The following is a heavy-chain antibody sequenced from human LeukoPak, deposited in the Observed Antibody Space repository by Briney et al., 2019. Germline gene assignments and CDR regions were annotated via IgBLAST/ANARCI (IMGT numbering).Heavy chain of an antibody. J-gene: IGHJ4*02. CDR3: ARDRIKSGSYYFDY. D-gene: IGHD1-26*01. CDR2: ISGRSSTI. CDR1: AFTFSDYS. Sequence: GSLRLSCAASAFTFSDYSMNWVRQAPGKGLEWIAYISGRSSTIYYADSVKGRFTISRDNAKNSMYLQMNSLRAEDTAVYYCARDRIKSGSYYFDYWGQGTLVTVSS. V-gene: IGHV3-48*01.